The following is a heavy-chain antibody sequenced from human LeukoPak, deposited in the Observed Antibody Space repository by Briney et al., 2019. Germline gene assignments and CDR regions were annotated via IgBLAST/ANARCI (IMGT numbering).Heavy chain of an antibody. CDR1: GGSISSSNW. V-gene: IGHV4-4*02. J-gene: IGHJ5*02. Sequence: SETLSLTCAVSGGSISSSNWWSWVRQPPGKGLEWIGEIYHSGSTNYNPSLKSRVTISVDKSKNQFSLKLSSVTAADTAVYYCARGPFDYGGCPVRFDPWGQGTLVTVSS. CDR2: IYHSGST. CDR3: ARGPFDYGGCPVRFDP. D-gene: IGHD4-23*01.